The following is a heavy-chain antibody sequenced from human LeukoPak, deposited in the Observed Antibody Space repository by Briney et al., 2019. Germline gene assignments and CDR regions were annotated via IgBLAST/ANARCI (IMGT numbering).Heavy chain of an antibody. V-gene: IGHV4-59*01. CDR3: ARERLYQLRPWYFDL. J-gene: IGHJ2*01. CDR1: GESISNYY. Sequence: PSETLSHTCTVSGESISNYYWTWIRQPPGKGLEWIGYINDSGNTNYNPSLKSRVTISVDTSKNQISLGLSSVTAADTAVYYCARERLYQLRPWYFDLSGRGTLVTASS. D-gene: IGHD2-2*01. CDR2: INDSGNT.